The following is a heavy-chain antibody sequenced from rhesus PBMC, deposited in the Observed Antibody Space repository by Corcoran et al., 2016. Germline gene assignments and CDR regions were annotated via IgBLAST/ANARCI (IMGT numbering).Heavy chain of an antibody. CDR1: GYSISSGYG. CDR2: MGGSSGST. D-gene: IGHD3-9*01. V-gene: IGHV4-127*01. CDR3: ARGPDYEDDYDPFDY. J-gene: IGHJ4*01. Sequence: QVQLQESGPGLVKPSETLSLTCAVSGYSISSGYGWSWIRQPPGKGLEWIGYMGGSSGSTNYNPSLKSRVTISKDTSKNQFSLKLSSVTAADTAVYYCARGPDYEDDYDPFDYWGQGVLVTVSS.